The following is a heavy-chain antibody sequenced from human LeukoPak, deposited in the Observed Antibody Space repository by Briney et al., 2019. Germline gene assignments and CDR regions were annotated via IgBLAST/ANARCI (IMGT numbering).Heavy chain of an antibody. V-gene: IGHV3-74*01. Sequence: PGGALRLSCAASGVTFNSYWMHGVRQAPGKGLVWVSLFKTDGSTTRYADSVKGRFTISRDNAKNTLYLQMNSLRAEDTAVYYCARSTSQGFDYWGQGTPVIVSS. CDR2: FKTDGSTT. J-gene: IGHJ4*02. CDR3: ARSTSQGFDY. CDR1: GVTFNSYW.